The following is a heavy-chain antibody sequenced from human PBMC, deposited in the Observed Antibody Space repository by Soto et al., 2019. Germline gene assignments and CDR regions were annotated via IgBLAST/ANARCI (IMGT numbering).Heavy chain of an antibody. CDR3: VKGAYYYDSSGYYPFDY. CDR1: GFTFSSYA. V-gene: IGHV3-64D*06. Sequence: PGGSLRLSCSASGFTFSSYAMHWVRQAPGKGLEYVSSISTNGGSTHYADSVKGRFTISRDNSKNTQYLQMSSLRADDTAVYYCVKGAYYYDSSGYYPFDYWGQGTLVNVSS. D-gene: IGHD3-22*01. J-gene: IGHJ4*02. CDR2: ISTNGGST.